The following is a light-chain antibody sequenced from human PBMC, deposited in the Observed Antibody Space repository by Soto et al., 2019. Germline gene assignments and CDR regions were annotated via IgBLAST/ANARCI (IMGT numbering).Light chain of an antibody. V-gene: IGLV1-44*01. J-gene: IGLJ2*01. CDR2: TNN. CDR3: ATWDDSLDGLI. CDR1: SSNIAANP. Sequence: QAVVTQPPAASGTPGQRITISCSGSSSNIAANPVNWYQQLPGTAPKLLIYTNNQRPSGVPDRFSGSKSGTSASLAIIGLQSEDEADYYCATWDDSLDGLIFGGGTKLTVL.